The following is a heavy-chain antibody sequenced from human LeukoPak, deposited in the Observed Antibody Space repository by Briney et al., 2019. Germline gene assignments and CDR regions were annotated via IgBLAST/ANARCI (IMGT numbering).Heavy chain of an antibody. J-gene: IGHJ4*02. V-gene: IGHV3-23*01. CDR1: GFTFSSYA. D-gene: IGHD3-22*01. CDR2: ISGSGGST. CDR3: ATPSGYYHY. Sequence: GGSLRLSCASSGFTFSSYAMSWVRQAPGKGLEWVSVISGSGGSTYYADSVKGRFTISRDNSKNTLYVQMNSLRAEDTAVYYCATPSGYYHYWGQGTLVTVSS.